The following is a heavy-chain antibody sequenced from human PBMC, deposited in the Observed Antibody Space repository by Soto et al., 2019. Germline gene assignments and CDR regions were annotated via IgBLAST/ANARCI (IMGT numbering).Heavy chain of an antibody. CDR3: ARFVRSCSATTCSTRADV. J-gene: IGHJ6*02. Sequence: SETLSLTCTVSGGFVNSDTYSWSWIRQTPGKRLEWIGFIYSGGSTKNPSLRGRVTMSVDTSKNQFSLKLRSVIVADTAVYHCARFVRSCSATTCSTRADVWGQGITVTVSS. D-gene: IGHD2-2*01. CDR1: GGFVNSDTYS. V-gene: IGHV4-61*01. CDR2: IYSGGST.